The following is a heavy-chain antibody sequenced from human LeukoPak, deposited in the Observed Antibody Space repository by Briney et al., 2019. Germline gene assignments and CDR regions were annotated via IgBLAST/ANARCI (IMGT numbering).Heavy chain of an antibody. Sequence: SETLSLTCAVYGGSFSGYYWSWIRQPPGKGLEWIGEINHSGSTNYNPSLKSRVTISVDTSKNQFSLKLSSVTAADTAVYYCARDTPKGYYGSGSYSRYMDVWGKGTTVTISS. CDR3: ARDTPKGYYGSGSYSRYMDV. CDR2: INHSGST. J-gene: IGHJ6*03. V-gene: IGHV4-34*01. D-gene: IGHD3-10*01. CDR1: GGSFSGYY.